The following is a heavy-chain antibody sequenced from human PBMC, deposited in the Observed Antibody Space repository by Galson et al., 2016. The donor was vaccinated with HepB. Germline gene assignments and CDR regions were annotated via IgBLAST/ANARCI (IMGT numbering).Heavy chain of an antibody. CDR2: IYWGGDE. D-gene: IGHD2-15*01. J-gene: IGHJ3*02. CDR1: GFSFSRNGVA. V-gene: IGHV2-5*02. Sequence: PALVKPTQTLTLTCTFSGFSFSRNGVAVGWIRQPPGTALEWLAVIYWGGDERYSPSLKTRLTITKDTSKNQVALTMTNMDPVDTGTYYCANRGLASCGGRSGYGGALDIWGQGIMVTVSP. CDR3: ANRGLASCGGRSGYGGALDI.